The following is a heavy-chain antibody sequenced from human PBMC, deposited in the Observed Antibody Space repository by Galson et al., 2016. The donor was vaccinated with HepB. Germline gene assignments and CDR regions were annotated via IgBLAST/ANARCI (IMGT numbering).Heavy chain of an antibody. CDR3: ARGREFDWDLPASFDY. CDR1: GFRFSKYA. Sequence: SLRLSCAASGFRFSKYAMSWVRQAPGKGLEWVSVIGIIGVNTYYADSVKGRFIISRDYSKNTVYLQMNSLRAADTAVYYCARGREFDWDLPASFDYWGQGTLLTVSS. V-gene: IGHV3-23*01. D-gene: IGHD1-26*01. J-gene: IGHJ4*02. CDR2: IGIIGVNT.